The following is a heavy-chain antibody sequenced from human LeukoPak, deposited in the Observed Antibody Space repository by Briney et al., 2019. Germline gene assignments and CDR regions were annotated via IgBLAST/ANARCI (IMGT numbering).Heavy chain of an antibody. CDR3: ARAVQFDY. CDR2: ISYDGSKR. D-gene: IGHD3-10*01. V-gene: IGHV3-30-3*01. J-gene: IGHJ4*02. Sequence: GRSLRLSCAASGFTFSTYAVHWVRQAPGKGLEWVAVISYDGSKRYYADSVKGRFTISRDNSKNAFLQMNSLRAEDTAVYYCARAVQFDYWGQGTLVTVSS. CDR1: GFTFSTYA.